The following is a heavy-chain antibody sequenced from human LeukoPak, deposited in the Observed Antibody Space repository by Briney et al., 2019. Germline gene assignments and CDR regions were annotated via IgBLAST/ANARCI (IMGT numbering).Heavy chain of an antibody. D-gene: IGHD6-6*01. CDR2: IYYSGST. CDR3: VRVEYSSSAAIDY. V-gene: IGHV4-31*03. J-gene: IGHJ4*02. Sequence: SETLSLTCTVSGGSISSSSYYWGWIRQPPGKGLEWIGYIYYSGSTYYNPSLKSRVTISVDTSKNQFSLKLSSVTAADTAVYYCVRVEYSSSAAIDYWGQGTLVTVSS. CDR1: GGSISSSSYY.